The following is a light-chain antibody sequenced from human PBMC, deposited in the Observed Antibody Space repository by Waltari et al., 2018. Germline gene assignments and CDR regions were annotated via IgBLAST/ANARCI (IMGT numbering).Light chain of an antibody. V-gene: IGKV1-39*01. Sequence: DIQMTQSPSSLSASVGDRVPITCRASQSISNYLNWYQQRPGKAPKVLIYAASTLQSGVPSRFSGSGSGTDFTLTINSLQPEDFASYYCQQSYSTLVTFGGGTKVESK. CDR1: QSISNY. J-gene: IGKJ4*01. CDR3: QQSYSTLVT. CDR2: AAS.